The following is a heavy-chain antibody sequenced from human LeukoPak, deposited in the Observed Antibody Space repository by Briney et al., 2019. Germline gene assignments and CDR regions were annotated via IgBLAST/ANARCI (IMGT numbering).Heavy chain of an antibody. J-gene: IGHJ6*02. V-gene: IGHV1-18*01. CDR3: ARDSRGGITIFGPYYYYGMDV. Sequence: ASVKVSCKASGYTFTSYGISWVRQAPGQGLEWMGWISAYNGNTNYAQKLQGRVTMTTDTSTSTAYMELRSLRSDDTAVYYCARDSRGGITIFGPYYYYGMDVWGQGTTVTVSS. CDR2: ISAYNGNT. CDR1: GYTFTSYG. D-gene: IGHD3-3*01.